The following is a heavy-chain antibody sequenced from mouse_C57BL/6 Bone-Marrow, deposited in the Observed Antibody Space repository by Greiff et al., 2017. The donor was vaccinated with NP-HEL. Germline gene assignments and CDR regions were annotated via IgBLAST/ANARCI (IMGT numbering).Heavy chain of an antibody. D-gene: IGHD3-3*01. CDR2: INPNNGGT. CDR3: ARSGQLAWFAY. V-gene: IGHV1-18*01. CDR1: GYTFTDYN. Sequence: EVKLQQSGPELVKPGASVKIPCKASGYTFTDYNMDWVKQSHGKSLEWIGDINPNNGGTIYNQKFKGKATLTVDKSSSTAYMELRSLTSEDTAVYYCARSGQLAWFAYWGQGTLVTVSA. J-gene: IGHJ3*01.